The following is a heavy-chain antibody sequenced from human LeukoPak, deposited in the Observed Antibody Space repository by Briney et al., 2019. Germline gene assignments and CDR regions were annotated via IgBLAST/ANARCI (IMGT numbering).Heavy chain of an antibody. J-gene: IGHJ3*02. D-gene: IGHD3-22*01. V-gene: IGHV3-7*02. CDR3: ARCGSSGYHDGFDM. Sequence: GGSLRLSCVASGFTFSRYWMSWVRQAPGKGLEWVANIKEDGSDKYYVDSVKGRFTISKDNAKNSLYLQMNSLRGEDTAVYYCARCGSSGYHDGFDMWGQGTMVTVSS. CDR2: IKEDGSDK. CDR1: GFTFSRYW.